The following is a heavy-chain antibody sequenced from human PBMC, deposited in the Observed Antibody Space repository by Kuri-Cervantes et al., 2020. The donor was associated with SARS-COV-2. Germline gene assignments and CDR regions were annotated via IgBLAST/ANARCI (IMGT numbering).Heavy chain of an antibody. D-gene: IGHD6-6*01. CDR3: ARGRLSSDYFDY. Sequence: ASVKVSCKASGYIFTNYYMSWVRQAPGQGLEWLGIINPSGGGTSYAQKFQGRVTMTRDTSTSTVYMELSSLRSEYTAVYYCARGRLSSDYFDYWGQGTLVTVSS. CDR1: GYIFTNYY. V-gene: IGHV1-46*01. CDR2: INPSGGGT. J-gene: IGHJ4*02.